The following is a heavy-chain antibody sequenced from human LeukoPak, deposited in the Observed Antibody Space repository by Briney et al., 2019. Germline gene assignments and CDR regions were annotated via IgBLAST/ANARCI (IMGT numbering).Heavy chain of an antibody. J-gene: IGHJ4*02. CDR2: IYYSVTT. Sequence: KPSETLSLTCTVSGGSISSSDYYWGWIRQPPGKGLEWIGSIYYSVTTYYNPSLKSRVTISVDTSKNQFSLKLNSVTAADTAVYYCARDLRDGPFDYWGQGTLVTVSS. CDR1: GGSISSSDYY. V-gene: IGHV4-39*07. D-gene: IGHD5-24*01. CDR3: ARDLRDGPFDY.